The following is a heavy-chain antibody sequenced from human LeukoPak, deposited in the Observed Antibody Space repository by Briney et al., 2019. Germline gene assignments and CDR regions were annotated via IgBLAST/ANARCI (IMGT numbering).Heavy chain of an antibody. V-gene: IGHV4-59*08. CDR1: GGSISSYY. CDR2: IYYSGST. CDR3: ARGDSGWYFDL. D-gene: IGHD2-21*02. J-gene: IGHJ2*01. Sequence: SETLSLTCTVSGGSISSYYWSWIRQPPGKGLEWIGYIYYSGSTNYNPSLKSRVTISVDTSKNQFSLKLSSVTAADTAVYYCARGDSGWYFDLWGRGTLVTVSS.